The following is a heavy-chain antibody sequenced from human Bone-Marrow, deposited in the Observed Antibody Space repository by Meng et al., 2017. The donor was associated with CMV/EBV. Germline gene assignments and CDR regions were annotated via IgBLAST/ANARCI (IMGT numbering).Heavy chain of an antibody. CDR3: ARLGDGYNYTDY. V-gene: IGHV4-39*01. Sequence: GSLRLPCTVSGGSISSSSYYWGWIRQPPGKGLEWIGSIYYSGSTYYNPSLKSRVTISVDTSKNQFSLKLSSVTAADTAVYYCARLGDGYNYTDYWGQGTLVTVSS. J-gene: IGHJ4*02. D-gene: IGHD5-24*01. CDR1: GGSISSSSYY. CDR2: IYYSGST.